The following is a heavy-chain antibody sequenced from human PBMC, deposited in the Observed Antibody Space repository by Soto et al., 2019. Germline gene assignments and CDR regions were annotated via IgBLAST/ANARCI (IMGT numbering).Heavy chain of an antibody. CDR3: AKDKSYYHDSSGLVH. J-gene: IGHJ4*02. Sequence: GGSLRLSCAASGFTFSSYAMSWVRQAPGKGLEWVSAISGSGGSTYYADSVKGRFTISRDNSKNTLYLQMNSLRAEDTAVYYCAKDKSYYHDSSGLVHWGQGTLVTVSS. CDR1: GFTFSSYA. CDR2: ISGSGGST. D-gene: IGHD3-22*01. V-gene: IGHV3-23*01.